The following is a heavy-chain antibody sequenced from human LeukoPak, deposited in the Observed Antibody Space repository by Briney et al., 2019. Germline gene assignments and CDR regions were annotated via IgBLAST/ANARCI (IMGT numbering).Heavy chain of an antibody. CDR3: AKGGKWDVTPFDY. D-gene: IGHD1-26*01. V-gene: IGHV3-23*01. CDR1: GFTFTSYS. J-gene: IGHJ4*02. Sequence: PGGSLRLSCAASGFTFTSYSMNWVRQAPGKGLEWVSTISGGGGSTYYADSVKGRFTISRENSKNTLYLQVNSLRAEDTAVYYCAKGGKWDVTPFDYWGQGTLVTVSS. CDR2: ISGGGGST.